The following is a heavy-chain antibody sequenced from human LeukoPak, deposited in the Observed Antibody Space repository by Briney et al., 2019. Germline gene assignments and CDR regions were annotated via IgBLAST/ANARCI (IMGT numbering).Heavy chain of an antibody. D-gene: IGHD5-18*01. CDR2: FYVGGAT. Sequence: PGGSLRLSCAVSGFSVTNNYMSWVRQAPGKGLEWVSVFYVGGATYYADSVKGRFTISRDNSENTLYLQMNSLRAEDTAVYYCTKGTIWLPFDYWGQGTLVTVSS. J-gene: IGHJ4*02. CDR1: GFSVTNNY. V-gene: IGHV3-53*01. CDR3: TKGTIWLPFDY.